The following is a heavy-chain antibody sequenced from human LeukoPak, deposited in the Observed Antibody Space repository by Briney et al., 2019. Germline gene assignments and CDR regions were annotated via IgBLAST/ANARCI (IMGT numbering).Heavy chain of an antibody. V-gene: IGHV1-18*01. CDR1: GYTFTSYG. J-gene: IGHJ5*02. Sequence: ASVNVSCKASGYTFTSYGISWVRQAPGQGLEWMGWISAYNGNTNYAQKLQGRVTMTTDTSTSTAYMELRSLRSDDTAVYYCARDSIVGALHWFDPWGQGTLVTVSS. D-gene: IGHD1-26*01. CDR2: ISAYNGNT. CDR3: ARDSIVGALHWFDP.